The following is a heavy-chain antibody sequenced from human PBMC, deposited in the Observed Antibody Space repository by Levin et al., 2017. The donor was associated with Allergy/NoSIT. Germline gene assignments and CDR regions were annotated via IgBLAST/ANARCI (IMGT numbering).Heavy chain of an antibody. V-gene: IGHV4-34*01. CDR3: ARLRRLDV. Sequence: SQTLSLTCAVYGGSLRGYYWTWIRQLPGKGLEWIGEINHSGRTNYNPSLKSRVAISVDTSKNQFSLELTSLTAADTAVYYCARLRRLDVLGQGTMVTVSS. J-gene: IGHJ3*01. CDR1: GGSLRGYY. CDR2: INHSGRT.